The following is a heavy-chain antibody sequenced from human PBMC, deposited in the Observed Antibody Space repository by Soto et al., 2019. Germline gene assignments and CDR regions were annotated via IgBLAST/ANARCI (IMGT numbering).Heavy chain of an antibody. CDR2: IFSNDEK. Sequence: QVTLKESGPVLVKPTETLTLTCTVSGFSLSNARMGVSWIRQPPGKALEWLAHIFSNDEKSYSTSLKSRLTISKDTSKSQVVLTMTNMDPVDTATYYCARILYRQLVLFANSYYYGMDVWGQGTTVTVSS. CDR3: ARILYRQLVLFANSYYYGMDV. J-gene: IGHJ6*02. D-gene: IGHD6-13*01. CDR1: GFSLSNARMG. V-gene: IGHV2-26*01.